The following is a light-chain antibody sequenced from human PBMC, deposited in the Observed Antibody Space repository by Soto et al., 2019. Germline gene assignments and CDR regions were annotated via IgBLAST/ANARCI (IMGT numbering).Light chain of an antibody. V-gene: IGKV1-5*01. J-gene: IGKJ1*01. CDR3: QHYNSDPWT. Sequence: DIQMTQSPSTLSASIGDRVTITCRASQTINNWLAWYQQKPGKAPNLLIYHASNLETGVPSRFSGSAFGTEFTLTISSLQPDDFAPYYCQHYNSDPWTIGQGTKVEIK. CDR1: QTINNW. CDR2: HAS.